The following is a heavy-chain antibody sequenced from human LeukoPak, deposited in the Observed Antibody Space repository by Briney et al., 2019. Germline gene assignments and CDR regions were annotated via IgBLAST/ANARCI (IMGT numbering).Heavy chain of an antibody. CDR1: GYRFTSYW. CDR3: ARRQPSEIRGETLSGPRDYYYYGMDV. Sequence: GESLQISCKGSGYRFTSYWISWVRQMPGKGLEWMGRIDPSDSYTNYSPSFQGHVTISADKSISTAYLQWSSLKASDTAMYYCARRQPSEIRGETLSGPRDYYYYGMDVWGQGTTVTVSS. V-gene: IGHV5-10-1*01. CDR2: IDPSDSYT. D-gene: IGHD3-10*01. J-gene: IGHJ6*02.